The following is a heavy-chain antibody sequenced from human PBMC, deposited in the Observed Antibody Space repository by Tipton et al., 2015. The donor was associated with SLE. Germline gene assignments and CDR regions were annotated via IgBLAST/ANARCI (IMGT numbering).Heavy chain of an antibody. CDR1: GGSISGYY. CDR3: ARGGGSHYDY. J-gene: IGHJ4*02. Sequence: TLSLTCTVSGGSISGYYWSWIRQPAGKGLEWIGRIYNSGGTIYNPSLKSRVSLSSDTSKDQFSLRVRSVTAADTAVYYCARGGGSHYDYWGQGMLVTVSS. V-gene: IGHV4-4*07. CDR2: IYNSGGT. D-gene: IGHD1-26*01.